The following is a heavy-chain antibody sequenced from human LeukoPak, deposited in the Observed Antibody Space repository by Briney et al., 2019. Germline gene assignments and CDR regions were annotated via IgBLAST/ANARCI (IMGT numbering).Heavy chain of an antibody. V-gene: IGHV4-38-2*02. Sequence: KTSETLSLTCTVSGYSISSGYYWGWIRQPPGKGLEWIGSIYYSGSTYYNPSLKSRVTISVDTSKNQFSLKLSSVTAADTAVYYCRSGYDPKYDYYMDVWGKGTTVTVSS. J-gene: IGHJ6*03. CDR1: GYSISSGYY. CDR2: IYYSGST. D-gene: IGHD5-12*01. CDR3: RSGYDPKYDYYMDV.